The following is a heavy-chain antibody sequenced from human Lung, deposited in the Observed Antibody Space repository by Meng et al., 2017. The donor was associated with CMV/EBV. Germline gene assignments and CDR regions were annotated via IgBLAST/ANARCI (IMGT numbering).Heavy chain of an antibody. D-gene: IGHD2-2*01. CDR1: GGSISSGDYY. V-gene: IGHV4-31*03. CDR2: IYYSGNT. CDR3: ARDPGGYCRNTNCPRWFDP. J-gene: IGHJ5*02. Sequence: SETLSLTCTVSGGSISSGDYYWSWIRQHPGKGLEWIGYIYYSGNTYYSPSLKSRVTVSVDTSKNQFSLKLSSVTAADTAVYYCARDPGGYCRNTNCPRWFDPWGQGTXVTVSS.